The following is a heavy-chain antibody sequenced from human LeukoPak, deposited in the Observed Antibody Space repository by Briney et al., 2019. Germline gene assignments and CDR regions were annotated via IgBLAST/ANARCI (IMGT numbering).Heavy chain of an antibody. CDR1: GGSISSGGYY. CDR3: ARQVTMTPGSVWFDP. CDR2: IYYSGST. V-gene: IGHV4-61*08. D-gene: IGHD3-22*01. Sequence: SETPSLTCTVSGGSISSGGYYWSWIRQPPGKGLEWIGYIYYSGSTNYNPSLKSRVTISVDTSKNQFSLKLSSVTAADTAVYYCARQVTMTPGSVWFDPWGQGTLVTVSS. J-gene: IGHJ5*02.